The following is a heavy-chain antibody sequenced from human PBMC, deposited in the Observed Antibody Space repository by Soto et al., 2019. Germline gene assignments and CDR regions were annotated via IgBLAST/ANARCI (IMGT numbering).Heavy chain of an antibody. Sequence: PGGSLRLSCAPSGFTLSSYGMHWVRQAPGKGLEWVSVISYDGIHKDYADSVTGRFTISRDKSKNTLYLQMNSLRGEDTAVYYCARGRGEVLTAYSYYGLDVWGQGTTVTVSS. CDR1: GFTLSSYG. CDR2: ISYDGIHK. CDR3: ARGRGEVLTAYSYYGLDV. D-gene: IGHD3-9*01. V-gene: IGHV3-30-3*01. J-gene: IGHJ6*02.